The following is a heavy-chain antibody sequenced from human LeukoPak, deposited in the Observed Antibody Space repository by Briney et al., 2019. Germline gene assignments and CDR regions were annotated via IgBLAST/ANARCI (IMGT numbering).Heavy chain of an antibody. D-gene: IGHD3-10*01. CDR2: ISSNGGST. CDR3: ARDVHPYYYGSGSYLNWFGP. CDR1: GFTFSSYA. J-gene: IGHJ5*02. Sequence: GGSLRLSCAASGFTFSSYAMHWVRQAPGKGLEYVSAISSNGGSTYYANSVKGRFTISRDNSKNTLYLQMGSLRAEDMAVYYCARDVHPYYYGSGSYLNWFGPWGQGTLVTVSS. V-gene: IGHV3-64*01.